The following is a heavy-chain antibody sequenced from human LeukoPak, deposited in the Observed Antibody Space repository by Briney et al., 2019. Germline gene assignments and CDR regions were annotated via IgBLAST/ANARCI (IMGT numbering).Heavy chain of an antibody. D-gene: IGHD1-7*01. V-gene: IGHV3-49*04. CDR3: TREELKLEGYYFDY. J-gene: IGHJ4*02. Sequence: PGGSLRLSCTASGFTFGDYAMSWVRQAPGKGLEWVGFIRSKAYGGTTEYAASVKGRFTISRGDSKSIAYLQMNSLKTEDTAVYYCTREELKLEGYYFDYWGQGTLVTVSS. CDR2: IRSKAYGGTT. CDR1: GFTFGDYA.